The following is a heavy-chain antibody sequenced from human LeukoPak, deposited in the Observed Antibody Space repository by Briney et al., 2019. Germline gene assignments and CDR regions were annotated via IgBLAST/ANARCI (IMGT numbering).Heavy chain of an antibody. J-gene: IGHJ4*02. D-gene: IGHD6-6*01. CDR1: GGFFSRYY. CDR2: INHSGST. CDR3: ASAEILAARPSYYFDY. Sequence: PSETLSLTCAVYGGFFSRYYWGCIRPPPEKVLEWIGEINHSGSTNYNPSLKSRVTISVDTSKNQFSLKLSSVTAADTAVYYCASAEILAARPSYYFDYWGKGTLVTVSS. V-gene: IGHV4-34*01.